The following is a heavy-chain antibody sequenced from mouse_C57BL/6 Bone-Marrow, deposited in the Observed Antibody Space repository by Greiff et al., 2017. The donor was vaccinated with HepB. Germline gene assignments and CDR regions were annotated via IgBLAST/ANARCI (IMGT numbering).Heavy chain of an antibody. D-gene: IGHD2-5*01. J-gene: IGHJ4*01. CDR2: ISYDGSN. V-gene: IGHV3-6*01. CDR1: GYSITSGYY. CDR3: ARDEIYSNYVSYAMDY. Sequence: EVKVEESGPGLVKPSQSLSLTCSVTGYSITSGYYWNWIRQFPGNKLEWMGYISYDGSNNYNPSLKNRISITRDTSKNQFFLKLNSVTTEDTATYYCARDEIYSNYVSYAMDYWGQGTSVTVSS.